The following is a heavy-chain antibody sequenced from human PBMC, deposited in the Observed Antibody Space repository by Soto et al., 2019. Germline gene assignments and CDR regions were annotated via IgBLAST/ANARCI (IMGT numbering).Heavy chain of an antibody. J-gene: IGHJ4*02. Sequence: GESLEISCQASGYTFTSYWIGWVRQMPGKGLEWMGIIYPGDSDTRYSPSFQGQVTISADKYISTAYLQWSSLKTSDTAMYYCARLVTVTGVVDYWGQGTLVTVSS. CDR2: IYPGDSDT. CDR1: GYTFTSYW. CDR3: ARLVTVTGVVDY. V-gene: IGHV5-51*01. D-gene: IGHD4-17*01.